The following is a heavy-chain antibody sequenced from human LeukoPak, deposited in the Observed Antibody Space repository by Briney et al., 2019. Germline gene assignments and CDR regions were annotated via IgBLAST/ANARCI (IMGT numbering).Heavy chain of an antibody. CDR2: IYSDGTT. Sequence: GGSLRLSCAASGFSVSSIYMNWVRQAPGKGLEWVSVIYSDGTTYYADSVRGRFTISRDDSKNTLYLHMNSLRAEDTAVYYCARAPNWRFDHWGQGTLVTVSS. D-gene: IGHD1-1*01. CDR3: ARAPNWRFDH. J-gene: IGHJ4*02. CDR1: GFSVSSIY. V-gene: IGHV3-53*01.